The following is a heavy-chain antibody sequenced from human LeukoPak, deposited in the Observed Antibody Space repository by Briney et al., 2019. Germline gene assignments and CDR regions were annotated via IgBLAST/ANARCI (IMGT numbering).Heavy chain of an antibody. CDR2: INSDGSWT. CDR1: GHYW. J-gene: IGHJ4*02. Sequence: PGGSLRLSCAASGHYWMHWVRQAHGQGLVWVSHINSDGSWTSYADSVKGRFTISKDNAKNTVYLQMNNLRAEDTAVYYCVSFYETYWGRGTLVTVSS. D-gene: IGHD2-2*01. V-gene: IGHV3-74*01. CDR3: VSFYETY.